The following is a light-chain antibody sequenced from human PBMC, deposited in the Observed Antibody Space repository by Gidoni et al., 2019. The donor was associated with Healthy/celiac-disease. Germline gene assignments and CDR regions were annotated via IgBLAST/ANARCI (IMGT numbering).Light chain of an antibody. J-gene: IGKJ4*02. CDR2: GAS. CDR3: QQYGSSPLT. CDR1: QSVRSSN. Sequence: EIVLTQSPGTLPLTPGERATISCRASQSVRSSNLDWYQQKPGQAPRLLIFGASSRAAGLPDRFSSSGSGTDFTHTISVLEPDDVAVYYCQQYGSSPLTFGGGTKVEIK. V-gene: IGKV3-20*01.